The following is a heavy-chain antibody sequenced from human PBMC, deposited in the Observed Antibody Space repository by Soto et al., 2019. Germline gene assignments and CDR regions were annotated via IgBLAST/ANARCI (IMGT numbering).Heavy chain of an antibody. V-gene: IGHV1-69*13. J-gene: IGHJ3*02. CDR3: ARDQGAIPVLNDAFDI. CDR1: GGTFSSYA. CDR2: IIPIFGTA. Sequence: SVKVSCKASGGTFSSYAISWVRQAPGQGLERMGGIIPIFGTANYAQKFQGRVTITADESTSTAYMELSSLRSEDTAVYYCARDQGAIPVLNDAFDIWGQGTMVTVS. D-gene: IGHD2-21*01.